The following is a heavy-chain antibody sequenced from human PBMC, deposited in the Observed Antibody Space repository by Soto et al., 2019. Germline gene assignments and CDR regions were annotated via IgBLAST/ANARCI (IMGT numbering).Heavy chain of an antibody. Sequence: PSETLSLTCTVSGGSISSGGYYWSWIRQHPGKGLEWIGYIYYSGSTYYNPSLKSRVTISVDTSKNQFSLKLSSVTAADTAVYYCARAGDTALVVSFDPWGQGTLVTVSS. CDR1: GGSISSGGYY. J-gene: IGHJ5*02. V-gene: IGHV4-31*03. CDR2: IYYSGST. CDR3: ARAGDTALVVSFDP. D-gene: IGHD5-18*01.